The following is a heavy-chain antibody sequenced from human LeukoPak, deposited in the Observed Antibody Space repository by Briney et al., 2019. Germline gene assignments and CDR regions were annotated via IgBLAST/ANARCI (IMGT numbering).Heavy chain of an antibody. J-gene: IGHJ5*02. Sequence: GSSVKVSCRASGGAFSTYAISWVRQAPGQGLEWMGGIIPIFGTANYAQKFQGRVTITADESTSTAYMELSSLRSEDTAVYYCARAVDIVATIPPGWFDPGGQGTLVTVSS. CDR1: GGAFSTYA. CDR3: ARAVDIVATIPPGWFDP. CDR2: IIPIFGTA. V-gene: IGHV1-69*01. D-gene: IGHD5-12*01.